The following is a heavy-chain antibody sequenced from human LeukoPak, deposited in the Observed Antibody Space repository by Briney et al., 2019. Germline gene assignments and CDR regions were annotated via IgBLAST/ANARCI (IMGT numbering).Heavy chain of an antibody. V-gene: IGHV4-30-2*01. Sequence: SETLSLTCAVSGGSISSGGYSWSWIRQPPGKGLEWIGYIYHGGSTYYNPSLKSRVTISVDRSKNQFSLKLSSVTAADTAVYYCARGETMVRGVMSPYWFDPWGQGTLVAVSS. CDR2: IYHGGST. D-gene: IGHD3-10*01. J-gene: IGHJ5*02. CDR1: GGSISSGGYS. CDR3: ARGETMVRGVMSPYWFDP.